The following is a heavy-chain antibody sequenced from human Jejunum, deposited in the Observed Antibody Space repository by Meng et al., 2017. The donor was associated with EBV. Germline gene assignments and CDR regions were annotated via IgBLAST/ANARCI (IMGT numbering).Heavy chain of an antibody. Sequence: QVQIVQSGAGVKEPGDSGKVSCKASGYTFNSYAIHWVRQAPGQRLEWMGWIHTDNGGTKYSQEFQDRVTITRDTSASTAYMEISSLRSEDTAVYYCVKKGTRLTTHGYHFDYWGQGTLVTVSS. J-gene: IGHJ4*02. V-gene: IGHV1-3*04. D-gene: IGHD2-15*01. CDR2: IHTDNGGT. CDR1: GYTFNSYA. CDR3: VKKGTRLTTHGYHFDY.